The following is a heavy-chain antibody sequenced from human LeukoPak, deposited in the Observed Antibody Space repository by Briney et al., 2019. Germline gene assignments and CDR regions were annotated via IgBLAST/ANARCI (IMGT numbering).Heavy chain of an antibody. CDR1: GFTFSSYA. D-gene: IGHD3-10*01. V-gene: IGHV3-30*04. J-gene: IGHJ4*02. CDR2: ISYDGSNK. CDR3: ARGGSGSSTSYFDY. Sequence: PGRSLRLSCAASGFTFSSYAMHWVRQAPGKGLEWVAVISYDGSNKYYADSVKGRFTISRDNSKNTLYLQMNSLRAEDTAVYYYARGGSGSSTSYFDYWGQGTLVTVSS.